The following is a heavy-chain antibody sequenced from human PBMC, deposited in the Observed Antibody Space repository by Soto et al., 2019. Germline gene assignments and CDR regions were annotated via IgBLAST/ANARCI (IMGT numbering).Heavy chain of an antibody. D-gene: IGHD3-3*01. Sequence: SETLSLTCAVYGGSFSGYSWSWIRQPPGKGLEWIGEINHSGSTNYNPSLKSRVTISVDTSKNQFSLKLSSVTAADTAVYYCARWMTVFGVVTHMEVDYWCQEALVTVSS. J-gene: IGHJ4*01. V-gene: IGHV4-34*01. CDR3: ARWMTVFGVVTHMEVDY. CDR1: GGSFSGYS. CDR2: INHSGST.